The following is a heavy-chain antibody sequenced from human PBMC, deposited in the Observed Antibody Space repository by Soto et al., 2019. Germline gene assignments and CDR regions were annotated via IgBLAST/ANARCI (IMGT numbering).Heavy chain of an antibody. Sequence: VQLLESGGGLVQPGGSLRLSCAASGFTFSSYAMSWVRQAPGKGLGWVSAISGSGGSTYYADSVKGRFTISRDNSKNTLYLQMNSLRAEDTAVYYCAKDLSYYDFWSGPTSHTGFDPWGQGTLVTVSS. D-gene: IGHD3-3*01. V-gene: IGHV3-23*01. CDR3: AKDLSYYDFWSGPTSHTGFDP. CDR2: ISGSGGST. CDR1: GFTFSSYA. J-gene: IGHJ5*02.